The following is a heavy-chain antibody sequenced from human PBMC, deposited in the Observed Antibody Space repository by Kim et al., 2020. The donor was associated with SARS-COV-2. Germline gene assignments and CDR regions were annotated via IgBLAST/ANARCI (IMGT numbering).Heavy chain of an antibody. CDR2: IYYSGST. V-gene: IGHV4-61*03. CDR1: GGSVISGNYY. CDR3: ARRRDEGWDRYFDY. D-gene: IGHD6-19*01. J-gene: IGHJ4*02. Sequence: SETLSLTCTVSGGSVISGNYYWTWIRQPPGTALEWIGYIYYSGSTTYNPSLKSRVTMSVDTSKNHFSLNLSSVTTADTAAYYCARRRDEGWDRYFDYWGQGILVTVSS.